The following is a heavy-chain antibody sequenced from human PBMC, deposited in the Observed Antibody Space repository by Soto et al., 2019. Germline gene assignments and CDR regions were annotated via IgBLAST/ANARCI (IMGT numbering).Heavy chain of an antibody. Sequence: GGSLRLSCADSGFTVSSNYMSWVRQAPGKGLEWVSVIYSGGSTYYADSVKGRFTISRDNSKNTLYLQMNSLRAEDTAVYYCARDYDFWSGYDYGMDVWGQGTTVTVSS. CDR2: IYSGGST. CDR3: ARDYDFWSGYDYGMDV. CDR1: GFTVSSNY. J-gene: IGHJ6*02. V-gene: IGHV3-53*01. D-gene: IGHD3-3*01.